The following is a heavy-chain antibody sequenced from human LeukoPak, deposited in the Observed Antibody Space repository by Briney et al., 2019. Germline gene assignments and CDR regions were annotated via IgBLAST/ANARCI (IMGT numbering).Heavy chain of an antibody. J-gene: IGHJ4*02. CDR2: IRSNSFGATT. Sequence: PGGSLRLSCAASGFTFSNAWMSWVRQAPGKGLEWVSFIRSNSFGATTQYAASVKGRFTISRDDSKSIAYLQMNSLKTEDTAVYYCTRSYYYTGFDFWGQGTLVTVSS. CDR1: GFTFSNAW. V-gene: IGHV3-49*04. CDR3: TRSYYYTGFDF. D-gene: IGHD3-10*01.